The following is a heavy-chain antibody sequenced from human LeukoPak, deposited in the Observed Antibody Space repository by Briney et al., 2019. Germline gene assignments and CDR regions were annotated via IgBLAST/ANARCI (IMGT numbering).Heavy chain of an antibody. Sequence: SETLSLTCTVSGGSISSSSYYWGWIRQPPGKGLEWIGYIYYSGSTNYNPSLKSRVTISVDTSKNQFSLKLSSVTAADTAVYYCARGLKAWELLDSAFDIWGQGTMVTVSS. CDR3: ARGLKAWELLDSAFDI. CDR2: IYYSGST. J-gene: IGHJ3*02. CDR1: GGSISSSSYY. V-gene: IGHV4-61*05. D-gene: IGHD1-26*01.